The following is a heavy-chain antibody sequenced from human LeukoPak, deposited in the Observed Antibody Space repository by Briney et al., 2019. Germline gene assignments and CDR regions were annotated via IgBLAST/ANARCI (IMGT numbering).Heavy chain of an antibody. Sequence: PGGSLRLSCAASGFTFSSYSMNWVRQAPGKGLEWVSSISSSSSYIYYADSVKGRFTISRDNAKNSLYLQMNSLRAEDTAVYYCARDRGYYDSSGYSYWGQGTLVTVSS. J-gene: IGHJ4*02. CDR1: GFTFSSYS. D-gene: IGHD3-22*01. V-gene: IGHV3-21*01. CDR2: ISSSSSYI. CDR3: ARDRGYYDSSGYSY.